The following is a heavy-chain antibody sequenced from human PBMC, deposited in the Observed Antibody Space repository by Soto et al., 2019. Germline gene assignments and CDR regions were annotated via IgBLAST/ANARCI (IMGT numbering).Heavy chain of an antibody. CDR3: ARGLGYCSSTSCYTFDY. CDR2: IYYSGST. Sequence: SETLSLTCTVSGGSISSYYWSWIRQPPGKGLEWIGYIYYSGSTNYNPSLKSRVTISVDTSKNQFSLKLSSVTAADTAVYYCARGLGYCSSTSCYTFDYWGQGTLVTVSS. J-gene: IGHJ4*02. CDR1: GGSISSYY. V-gene: IGHV4-59*01. D-gene: IGHD2-2*02.